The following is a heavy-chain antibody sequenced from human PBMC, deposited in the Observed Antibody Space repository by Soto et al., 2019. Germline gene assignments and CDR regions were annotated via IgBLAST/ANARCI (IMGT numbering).Heavy chain of an antibody. J-gene: IGHJ2*01. CDR1: GGSFSGYY. V-gene: IGHV4-34*01. Sequence: QVQLQQWGAGPLRPWETLSLTCGVSGGSFSGYYWAWIRQSPGKGLEWIGEINDRGSINYNPSLKSRVSISVDTSTKHYSLNLRSVTAADTAVYYCARESHDILTGPPWVWYFDLWGRGTLVTVSS. CDR3: ARESHDILTGPPWVWYFDL. D-gene: IGHD3-9*01. CDR2: INDRGSI.